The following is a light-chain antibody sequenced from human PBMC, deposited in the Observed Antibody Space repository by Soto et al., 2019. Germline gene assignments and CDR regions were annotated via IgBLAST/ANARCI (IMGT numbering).Light chain of an antibody. Sequence: ALTQPASVSGSPGQSITISCTGTSSDIGTYNYVSWYQQHPGKAPKVIIYEVSNRPSGVSNRFSGSKSGNTASLTISGLQAEDEADYYCSSYTVTSVTLYVFGNGTKVTVL. CDR2: EVS. J-gene: IGLJ1*01. V-gene: IGLV2-14*01. CDR1: SSDIGTYNY. CDR3: SSYTVTSVTLYV.